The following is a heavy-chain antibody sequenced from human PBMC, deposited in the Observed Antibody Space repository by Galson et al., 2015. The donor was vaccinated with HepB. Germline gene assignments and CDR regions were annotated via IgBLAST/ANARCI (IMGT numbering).Heavy chain of an antibody. V-gene: IGHV1-46*01. J-gene: IGHJ4*02. CDR3: AIEYRLSYYYDSSGLEDY. Sequence: SVKVSCKASGYTFTSYYTHWVRQAPGQGLEWMGIINPSGGSTSYAQKFQGRVTMTRDTSTSTVYMELSSLRSEDTAVYYCAIEYRLSYYYDSSGLEDYWGQGTLVTVSS. D-gene: IGHD3-22*01. CDR1: GYTFTSYY. CDR2: INPSGGST.